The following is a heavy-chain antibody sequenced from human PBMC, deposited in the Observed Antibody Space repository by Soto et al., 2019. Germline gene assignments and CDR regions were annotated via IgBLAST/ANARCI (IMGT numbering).Heavy chain of an antibody. CDR1: GYTFTSYG. V-gene: IGHV1-18*01. D-gene: IGHD3-10*01. CDR3: ARAPNNLAAGGSWVGP. Sequence: QVQLVQSGAEVKKPGASVKVSCKASGYTFTSYGISWVRQAPGQGLEWMGWISAYNGNTNYAQKLQGRVTMTTDTSPRTDQKELRNLRSGDTAVYYRARAPNNLAAGGSWVGPWGQGTLVTVSS. CDR2: ISAYNGNT. J-gene: IGHJ5*02.